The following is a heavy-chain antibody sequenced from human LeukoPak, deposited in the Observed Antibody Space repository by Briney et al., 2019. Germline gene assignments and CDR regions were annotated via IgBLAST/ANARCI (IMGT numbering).Heavy chain of an antibody. V-gene: IGHV4-31*03. Sequence: SETLSLTCTVSGGSISSGGYYWSWIRQHPGKGLEWIGYIYYSGSTYYNPSLKSRVTISVDTSKNQFSLKLSSVTAADTAVYYCARGPAIDRDIVVVVAATGIDYWGQGTLVTVSS. CDR2: IYYSGST. J-gene: IGHJ4*02. CDR3: ARGPAIDRDIVVVVAATGIDY. D-gene: IGHD2-15*01. CDR1: GGSISSGGYY.